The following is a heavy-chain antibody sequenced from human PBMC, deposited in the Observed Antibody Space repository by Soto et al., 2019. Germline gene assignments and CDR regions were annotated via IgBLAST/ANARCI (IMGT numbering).Heavy chain of an antibody. V-gene: IGHV4-39*01. J-gene: IGHJ4*02. D-gene: IGHD3-9*01. CDR3: ARGFDILTFGFCLDY. Sequence: KTSETLSLTCTVSGGPMSSSSYYWGWIRQPPGKGLEWIANMYFSGFYSGSTSYNPSLKSRVTISVDTSKNQFSLQVSSVTAADTAVYYCARGFDILTFGFCLDYWGQGTLVTVSS. CDR1: GGPMSSSSYY. CDR2: MYFSGFYSGST.